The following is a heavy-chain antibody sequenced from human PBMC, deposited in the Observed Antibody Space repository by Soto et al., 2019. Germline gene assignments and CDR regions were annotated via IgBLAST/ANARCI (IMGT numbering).Heavy chain of an antibody. V-gene: IGHV3-23*01. D-gene: IGHD1-26*01. CDR2: ISGSGFKK. J-gene: IGHJ5*02. CDR1: GFIFENFG. Sequence: RRLSCAASGFIFENFGMSWVRQAPGKGLEWISSISGSGFKKYYADSVKGRFTISRDNSKSTVYLELNNLSAEDTAVYHCAKNQGVELVPLATVDWFDPWGQGSVVTVSS. CDR3: AKNQGVELVPLATVDWFDP.